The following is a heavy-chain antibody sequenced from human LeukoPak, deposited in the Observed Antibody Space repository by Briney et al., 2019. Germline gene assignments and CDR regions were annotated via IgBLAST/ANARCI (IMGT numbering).Heavy chain of an antibody. J-gene: IGHJ4*02. CDR3: ASKNSDTSGYNY. CDR1: GGSISSRTNH. V-gene: IGHV4-39*01. CDR2: IDYSGTT. Sequence: SETLSLTCAVSGGSISSRTNHWGWIRQPPGKGLEWIGNIDYSGTTYDNPSLKSRVIISADTSKNQFSLKLSSVTAADTAVYYGASKNSDTSGYNYGGQGALVTVSS. D-gene: IGHD3-22*01.